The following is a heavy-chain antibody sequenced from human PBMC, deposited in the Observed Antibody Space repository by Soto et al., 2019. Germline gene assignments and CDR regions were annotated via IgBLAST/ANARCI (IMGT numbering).Heavy chain of an antibody. Sequence: GGSLILSCAASGFTFSSYAMSWVRQAPGKGLEWVSAISGSGGSTYYADSVKGRFTISRDNSKNTLYLQMNSLRAEDTAVYYCASIVLTGPIVEYWSQGTLVTVSS. D-gene: IGHD3-9*01. J-gene: IGHJ4*02. V-gene: IGHV3-23*01. CDR1: GFTFSSYA. CDR3: ASIVLTGPIVEY. CDR2: ISGSGGST.